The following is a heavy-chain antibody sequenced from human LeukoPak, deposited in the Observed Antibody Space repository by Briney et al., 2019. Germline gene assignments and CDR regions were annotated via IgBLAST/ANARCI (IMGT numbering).Heavy chain of an antibody. CDR2: ISGSGGSGGST. CDR3: AKDWEFGELLYSGFSSEVYFDY. Sequence: GGSLRLSCAASGFTFSNYAMSWVRQAPGKGLEWVSAISGSGGSGGSTYYADSVKGRFTISRDNSKNTLYLQMNSLRAEDTAVYYCAKDWEFGELLYSGFSSEVYFDYWGQGTLVTVSS. CDR1: GFTFSNYA. J-gene: IGHJ4*02. D-gene: IGHD3-10*01. V-gene: IGHV3-23*01.